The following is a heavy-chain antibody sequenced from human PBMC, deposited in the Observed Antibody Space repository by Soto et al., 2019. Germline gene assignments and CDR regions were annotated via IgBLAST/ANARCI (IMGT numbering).Heavy chain of an antibody. V-gene: IGHV1-3*01. CDR2: INAGNGNT. J-gene: IGHJ6*02. CDR3: ARVGSSGYYGMDV. CDR1: GYTFTSYA. Sequence: SVEVSFKASGYTFTSYAMHWVRQAPGQRLEWMGWINAGNGNTKYSQKFQGRVTITRDTSASTAYMELSSLRSEDTAVYYCARVGSSGYYGMDVWGQGTTVTVSS. D-gene: IGHD6-19*01.